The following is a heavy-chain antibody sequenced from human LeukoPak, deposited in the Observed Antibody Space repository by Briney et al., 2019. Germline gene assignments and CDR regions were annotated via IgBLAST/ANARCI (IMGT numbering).Heavy chain of an antibody. V-gene: IGHV4-4*02. CDR1: GGSISSSNW. CDR2: IYHSGST. Sequence: PSETLSLTCAVSGGSISSSNWWSWVRQPPGKGLEWIGEIYHSGSTNYNPSLKSRVTISVDKSKNQFSLKLSSVTAADTAVYYCAXXYCTNGVCYTPXYYYYGMDVWGQGTTVTVSS. CDR3: AXXYCTNGVCYTPXYYYYGMDV. J-gene: IGHJ6*02. D-gene: IGHD2-8*01.